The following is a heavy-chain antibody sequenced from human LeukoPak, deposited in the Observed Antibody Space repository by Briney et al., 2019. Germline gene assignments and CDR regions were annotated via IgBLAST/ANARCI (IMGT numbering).Heavy chain of an antibody. CDR2: ISSSGSTI. CDR1: GFTFSNYE. CDR3: AQIYTYGSSQFDY. V-gene: IGHV3-48*03. J-gene: IGHJ4*02. Sequence: GGSLRLSCAASGFTFSNYEMNWVRQAPGRGLEWVSYISSSGSTIYYADSVKGRFTISRDNAKNSLYLQMNSLRAEDTAVYYCAQIYTYGSSQFDYWGQGTLVTVSS. D-gene: IGHD5-18*01.